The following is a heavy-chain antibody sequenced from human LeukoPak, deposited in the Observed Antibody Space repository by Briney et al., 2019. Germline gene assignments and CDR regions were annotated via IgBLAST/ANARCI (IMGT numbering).Heavy chain of an antibody. J-gene: IGHJ6*02. CDR2: IAGGSSTI. D-gene: IGHD4-17*01. V-gene: IGHV3-48*02. Sequence: PGGSLRLSCKASGFTFSSYSMNWVRQAPGKGLEWVSYIAGGSSTIYYADSVKGRFTISRDNAKNSLYLQVNSLRDEDTAVYYCARPGDYGYYYSAMDVWGQGTTVTVAS. CDR3: ARPGDYGYYYSAMDV. CDR1: GFTFSSYS.